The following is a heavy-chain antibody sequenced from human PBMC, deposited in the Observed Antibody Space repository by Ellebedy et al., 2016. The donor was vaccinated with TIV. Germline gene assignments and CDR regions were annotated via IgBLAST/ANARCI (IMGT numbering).Heavy chain of an antibody. CDR1: GFTFRSHG. V-gene: IGHV3-30*03. CDR2: ISSDGSNK. D-gene: IGHD3-10*01. Sequence: GGSLRLSXVASGFTFRSHGIYWVRQAPGKGLEWVAVISSDGSNKYYADSVKGRFTISRDNSKNTLYLQMNSLRTADMAVYYCARGGSSGSSDYWGQGTLVTVSS. J-gene: IGHJ4*02. CDR3: ARGGSSGSSDY.